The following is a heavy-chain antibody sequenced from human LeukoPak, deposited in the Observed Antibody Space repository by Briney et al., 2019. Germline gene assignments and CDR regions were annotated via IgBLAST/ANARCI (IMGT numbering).Heavy chain of an antibody. CDR2: IYYSGST. J-gene: IGHJ4*02. D-gene: IGHD2-21*02. CDR3: ARDSRVVTATPYFDY. CDR1: GGSISSGDYY. V-gene: IGHV4-30-4*01. Sequence: SETLSLTCTVSGGSISSGDYYWSWIRQPPGKGLEWIGYIYYSGSTYYNPSLKSRVTISVDTSKNQFSLKLSSVTAADTAVYYCARDSRVVTATPYFDYWGQGTLVTVSS.